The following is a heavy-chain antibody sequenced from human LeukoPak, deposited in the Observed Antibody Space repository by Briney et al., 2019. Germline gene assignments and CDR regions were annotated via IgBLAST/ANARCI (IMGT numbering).Heavy chain of an antibody. CDR2: INPSGGST. CDR3: ARATTVTTFDY. D-gene: IGHD4-17*01. CDR1: GYTFTSYY. Sequence: AAVKVSCKASGYTFTSYYMHWVRQAPGQGLEWMGIINPSGGSTSYAQKFQGRVTMTRDMSTSTVYMELSSLRSEDTAVYYCARATTVTTFDYWGQGTLVTVSS. V-gene: IGHV1-46*01. J-gene: IGHJ4*02.